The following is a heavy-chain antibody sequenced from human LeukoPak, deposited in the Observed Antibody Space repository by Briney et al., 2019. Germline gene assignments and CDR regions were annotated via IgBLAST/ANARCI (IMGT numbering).Heavy chain of an antibody. J-gene: IGHJ5*02. CDR1: GFTLSSYA. D-gene: IGHD4-17*01. Sequence: PGGSLRLSCAASGFTLSSYAMSWVRQAPGKGLEWVSAISGSGGSTYYADSVKGRFTISRDNSKNTLYLQMNSLRAEDTAVYYCAKALSGDYEHWFDPWGQGTLVTVSS. CDR2: ISGSGGST. CDR3: AKALSGDYEHWFDP. V-gene: IGHV3-23*01.